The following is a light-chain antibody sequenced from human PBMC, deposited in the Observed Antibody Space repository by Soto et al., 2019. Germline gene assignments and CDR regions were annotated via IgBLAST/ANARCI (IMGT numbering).Light chain of an antibody. Sequence: EIVLTQSPATLSLSPGERATLSCRASQSVSSYLAWYQQKPGQAPRLLIYDASNRATGIPARFSGSGSETDFTLTFSSLEPEDFAVYYCQQRSNWRITFGQGTRLEIK. J-gene: IGKJ5*01. CDR1: QSVSSY. V-gene: IGKV3-11*01. CDR3: QQRSNWRIT. CDR2: DAS.